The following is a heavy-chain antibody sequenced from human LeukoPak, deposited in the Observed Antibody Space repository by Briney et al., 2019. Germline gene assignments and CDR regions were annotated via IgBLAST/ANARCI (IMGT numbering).Heavy chain of an antibody. CDR2: ISDNGLDT. Sequence: GGSLRLSCEVSGFTFSTSVMHWVRQAPGKGLEYVSGISDNGLDTHYGNSVEGRFTISRDNSKNSLYLQMDSLRDEDMAVYYCAREGHSSGHCGALDIWGQGTMVTVSS. V-gene: IGHV3-64*01. D-gene: IGHD3-22*01. CDR3: AREGHSSGHCGALDI. J-gene: IGHJ3*02. CDR1: GFTFSTSV.